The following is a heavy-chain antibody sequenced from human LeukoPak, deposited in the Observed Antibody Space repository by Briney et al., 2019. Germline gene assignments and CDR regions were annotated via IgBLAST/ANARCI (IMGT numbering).Heavy chain of an antibody. CDR1: GYTFTGYY. CDR3: ATEVVPAATGEYDAFDI. CDR2: INPNSGGT. J-gene: IGHJ3*02. D-gene: IGHD2-2*01. V-gene: IGHV1-2*02. Sequence: ASVKVSCKASGYTFTGYYMHWVRQAPGQGLEWMGWINPNSGGTNYAQKFQGRVTMTRDTSISTAYMELSRLRSEDTAVYYCATEVVPAATGEYDAFDIWGQGTMVTVSS.